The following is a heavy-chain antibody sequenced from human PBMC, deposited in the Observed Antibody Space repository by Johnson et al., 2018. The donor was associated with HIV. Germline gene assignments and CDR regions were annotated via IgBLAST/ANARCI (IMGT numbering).Heavy chain of an antibody. CDR1: GFTFRDYY. CDR2: ISSSGSSI. J-gene: IGHJ3*02. CDR3: ARAYSYGAFDI. D-gene: IGHD3-16*01. V-gene: IGHV3-11*04. Sequence: GSLRLSCAASGFTFRDYYMSWIRQAPGKGLEWVAYISSSGSSISYADSVKGRFTISRDNAKNSLYFQMTSLRAEDTAVYYCARAYSYGAFDIWGQGTMVTVSS.